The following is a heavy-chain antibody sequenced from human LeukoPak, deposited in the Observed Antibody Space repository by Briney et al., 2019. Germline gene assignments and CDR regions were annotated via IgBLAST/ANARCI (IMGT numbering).Heavy chain of an antibody. CDR1: GGSFSGYY. J-gene: IGHJ5*02. CDR2: INHSGST. D-gene: IGHD6-19*01. Sequence: SETLSLTCAVYGGSFSGYYWSWIRQPPGKGLEWIGEINHSGSTNYNPSLKSRVTISVDTSKNQFSLKLRSVTAADTAVYYCARVPGGWINWFDPWGQGTLVTVSS. CDR3: ARVPGGWINWFDP. V-gene: IGHV4-34*01.